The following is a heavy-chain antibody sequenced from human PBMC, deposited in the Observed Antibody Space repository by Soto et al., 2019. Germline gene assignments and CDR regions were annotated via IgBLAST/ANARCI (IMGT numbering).Heavy chain of an antibody. Sequence: QVQLVQSGAEVKKPGSSVKVSCKASGGTFNNYAISWVRQAPGQGLEWMGGIIPLFGTANYAQKFEGRVTITADKSKDTAYMELGSLKSEDTAVYCCARLIGEGYSGTYALDYWGQGTLVTVSS. D-gene: IGHD1-26*01. J-gene: IGHJ4*02. CDR2: IIPLFGTA. V-gene: IGHV1-69*06. CDR1: GGTFNNYA. CDR3: ARLIGEGYSGTYALDY.